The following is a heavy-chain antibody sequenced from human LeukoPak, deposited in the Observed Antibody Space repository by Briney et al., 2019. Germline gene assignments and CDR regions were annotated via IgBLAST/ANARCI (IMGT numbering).Heavy chain of an antibody. CDR1: GFTFSSYG. V-gene: IGHV3-74*01. Sequence: GGSLRLSCAASGFTFSSYGMHWVRQAPGKGLVWVSRVHSDGTITNYADSVKGRFSISRDSAKNTLYLQMSSLRSEDTAVYYCTREQKDCTGTTCYRAFDVWGQGTMVTVS. CDR2: VHSDGTIT. J-gene: IGHJ3*01. D-gene: IGHD2-2*01. CDR3: TREQKDCTGTTCYRAFDV.